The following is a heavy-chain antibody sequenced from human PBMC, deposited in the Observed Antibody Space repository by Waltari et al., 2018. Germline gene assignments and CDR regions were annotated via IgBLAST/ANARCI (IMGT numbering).Heavy chain of an antibody. CDR1: GFSFSNYD. J-gene: IGHJ5*01. CDR3: TSWRVVAGTGWFDS. V-gene: IGHV3-23*01. CDR2: IRNRGGNT. D-gene: IGHD2-15*01. Sequence: EVQLLESGGGLVQPGGSLRLSCAASGFSFSNYDMAWVRQAPGKGLEWVSGIRNRGGNTYYGDSVKGRFASSRDNSRNTLHLQMNGLRAEDTAIYYCTSWRVVAGTGWFDSWGQGTLVTVSS.